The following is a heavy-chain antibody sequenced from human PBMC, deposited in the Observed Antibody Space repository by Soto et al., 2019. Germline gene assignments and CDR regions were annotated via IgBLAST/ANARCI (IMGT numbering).Heavy chain of an antibody. D-gene: IGHD5-12*01. CDR3: ARYPNIVATTLDY. CDR2: IIPIFGTA. CDR1: GGTFSSYA. J-gene: IGHJ4*02. Sequence: SVKVSCKASGGTFSSYAISWVRQAPGQGLEWMGGIIPIFGTANYAQKFQGRVTITADKSTSTAYMELSSLRSEDTAVYYCARYPNIVATTLDYWGQGTLVTVSS. V-gene: IGHV1-69*06.